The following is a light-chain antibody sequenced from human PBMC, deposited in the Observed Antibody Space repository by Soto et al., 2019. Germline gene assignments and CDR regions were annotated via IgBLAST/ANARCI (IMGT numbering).Light chain of an antibody. Sequence: EIVLTQSPGTLSLSPGERATLSCRASQSVSTNYFAWLQQKPGQAPRLLVYGASNRATGIPDRFSGSGSGTDFTLTISRLEPEDFAVYHCQYYGTSPAFGQGTKVDIK. CDR3: QYYGTSPA. CDR2: GAS. V-gene: IGKV3-20*01. CDR1: QSVSTNY. J-gene: IGKJ1*01.